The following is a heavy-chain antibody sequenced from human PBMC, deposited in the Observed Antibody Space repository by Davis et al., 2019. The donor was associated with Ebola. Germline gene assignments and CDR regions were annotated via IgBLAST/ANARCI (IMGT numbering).Heavy chain of an antibody. Sequence: AASVKVSCKAYGYIFTRYTLHWVRQGPGQRLEWMGWINAGNGLTEYSQKFQGRVTITRDTSASTAYMELSSLRSEDTAVYYCATMRFGELYNWFDPWGQGTLVTVSS. CDR3: ATMRFGELYNWFDP. CDR1: GYIFTRYT. V-gene: IGHV1-3*01. J-gene: IGHJ5*02. D-gene: IGHD3-10*01. CDR2: INAGNGLT.